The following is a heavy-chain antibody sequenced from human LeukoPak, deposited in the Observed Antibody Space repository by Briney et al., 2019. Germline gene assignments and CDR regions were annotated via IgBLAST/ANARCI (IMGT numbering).Heavy chain of an antibody. CDR1: GFTFSSYS. D-gene: IGHD6-25*01. V-gene: IGHV3-48*04. J-gene: IGHJ4*02. CDR3: AREDGIAAASFDY. CDR2: ISSSSSTI. Sequence: PGGSLRLSCAASGFTFSSYSMNWVRQAPGKGLEWVSYISSSSSTIYYADSVKGRFTISRDNAKNSLYLQMNSLRAEDTAVYYCAREDGIAAASFDYWGQGTLVTVSS.